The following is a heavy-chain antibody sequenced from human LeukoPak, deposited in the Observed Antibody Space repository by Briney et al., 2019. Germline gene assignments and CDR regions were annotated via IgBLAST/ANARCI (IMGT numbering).Heavy chain of an antibody. CDR2: IIPIFGTA. Sequence: SVTVSCKASGGTFSSYAISWVRQAPGQGLEWMGGIIPIFGTANYAQKFQGRVTITADESTSTAYMELSSLRSEDTAVYYCASRGPYYDFWSGPRFDYWGQGTLVTVSS. V-gene: IGHV1-69*13. D-gene: IGHD3-3*01. CDR3: ASRGPYYDFWSGPRFDY. CDR1: GGTFSSYA. J-gene: IGHJ4*02.